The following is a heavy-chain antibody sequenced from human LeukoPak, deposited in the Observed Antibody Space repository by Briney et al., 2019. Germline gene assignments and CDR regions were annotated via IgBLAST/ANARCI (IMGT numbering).Heavy chain of an antibody. CDR1: GFTFSNYA. D-gene: IGHD6-19*01. J-gene: IGHJ4*02. V-gene: IGHV3-30*04. CDR3: AKHSSGIAVAGTVQY. CDR2: ISNDGSNK. Sequence: PGGSLRLSCAASGFTFSNYAMHWVRQAPGKGLEWVALISNDGSNKYYADSVKGRITISRDNSKNTLCLQMNSLRAEDTAVYYCAKHSSGIAVAGTVQYWGQGTLVTVSS.